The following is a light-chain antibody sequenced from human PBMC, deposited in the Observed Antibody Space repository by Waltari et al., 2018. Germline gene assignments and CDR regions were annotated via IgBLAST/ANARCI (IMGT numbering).Light chain of an antibody. CDR1: SRHSSYA. CDR2: LNSDGSH. J-gene: IGLJ3*02. Sequence: QLVLTQSPSASASLGASVKLTCTLSSRHSSYAIAWHQQQPETGPRYLMKLNSDGSHTKGDGIPDRFSGSSSGAERYLTISSLQSEDEADYYCQTWGTGVRVFGGGTKLTVL. CDR3: QTWGTGVRV. V-gene: IGLV4-69*01.